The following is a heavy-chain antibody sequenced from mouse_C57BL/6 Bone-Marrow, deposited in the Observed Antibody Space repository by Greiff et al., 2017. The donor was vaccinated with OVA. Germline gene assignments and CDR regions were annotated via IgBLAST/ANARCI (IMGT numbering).Heavy chain of an antibody. V-gene: IGHV1-64*01. CDR2: IHPNSGST. Sequence: VQLKQPGAELVKPGASVKLSCKASGYTFTSYWMHWVKQRPGQGLEWIGMIHPNSGSTNYNEKFKSKATLTVDKSSSTAYMQLSSLTSEDSAVYYCARLTTVVATDYFDYWGQGTTLTVSS. D-gene: IGHD1-1*01. CDR3: ARLTTVVATDYFDY. J-gene: IGHJ2*01. CDR1: GYTFTSYW.